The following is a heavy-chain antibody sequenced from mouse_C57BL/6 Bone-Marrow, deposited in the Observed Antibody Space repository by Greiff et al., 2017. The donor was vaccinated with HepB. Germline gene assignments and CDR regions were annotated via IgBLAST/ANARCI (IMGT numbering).Heavy chain of an antibody. D-gene: IGHD2-5*01. J-gene: IGHJ1*03. CDR2: IWSGGST. V-gene: IGHV2-2*01. CDR3: ARLAYYSNYRYFDV. CDR1: GFSLTSYG. Sequence: VMLVESGPGLVQPSQSLSITCTVSGFSLTSYGVHWVRQSPGKGLEWLGVIWSGGSTDYNAAFISRLSISKDNSKSQVFFKMNSLQADDTAIYYCARLAYYSNYRYFDVWGTGTTVTVSS.